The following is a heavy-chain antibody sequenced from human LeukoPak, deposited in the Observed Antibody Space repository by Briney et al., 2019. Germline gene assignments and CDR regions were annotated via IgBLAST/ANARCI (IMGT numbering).Heavy chain of an antibody. CDR2: IYRDGST. D-gene: IGHD3-10*01. Sequence: PGGSLRLSCAASGFTVSSNYMSWVRQAPGKELEWVSVIYRDGSTYNADSVKGRFTISRDNSKNTLYLQMNSLRAEDTAVYYCAREGSQGSGSYFGYWGQGTLVTVSS. CDR3: AREGSQGSGSYFGY. V-gene: IGHV3-66*01. J-gene: IGHJ4*02. CDR1: GFTVSSNY.